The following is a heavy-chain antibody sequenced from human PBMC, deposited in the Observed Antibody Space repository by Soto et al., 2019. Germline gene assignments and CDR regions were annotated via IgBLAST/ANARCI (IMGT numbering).Heavy chain of an antibody. CDR3: ARGRRGSGTTRVAVIWFDP. V-gene: IGHV4-34*01. J-gene: IGHJ5*02. CDR1: GGSFSGYY. D-gene: IGHD3-10*01. Sequence: SETLSLTCAVYGGSFSGYYWSWIRQPPGKGLEWIGEINHSGSTNYNPSLKSRVTISVDTSKNQFSLKLSSVTAADTAVYYCARGRRGSGTTRVAVIWFDPWGQGTLVTVSS. CDR2: INHSGST.